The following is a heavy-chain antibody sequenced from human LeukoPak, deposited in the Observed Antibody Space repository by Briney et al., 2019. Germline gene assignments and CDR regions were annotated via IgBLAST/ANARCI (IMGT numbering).Heavy chain of an antibody. CDR1: GYTFSPYW. CDR3: ARDEIVGATNFDY. D-gene: IGHD1-26*01. Sequence: AGGSLRLSCVASGYTFSPYWMSWVRQAPGKGLEWVANIKQDGSEKYYVDSVKGRFTISRDNAKNSLYLQMNSLRAEDTAVYYCARDEIVGATNFDYWGQGTLVTVSS. J-gene: IGHJ4*02. V-gene: IGHV3-7*01. CDR2: IKQDGSEK.